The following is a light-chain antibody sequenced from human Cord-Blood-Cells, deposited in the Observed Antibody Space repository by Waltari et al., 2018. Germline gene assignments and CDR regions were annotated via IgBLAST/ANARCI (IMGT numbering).Light chain of an antibody. Sequence: EIVLTQSPATLSLSPGERATLSCRASQSVSSYLAWYQQKPGQAPRLLSYDASNRASGIPARFSGKGSGPDFSRTISSLEPEDFAVDYCQPRSNWLTCGGGTKVEIK. CDR3: QPRSNWLT. J-gene: IGKJ4*01. CDR1: QSVSSY. CDR2: DAS. V-gene: IGKV3-11*01.